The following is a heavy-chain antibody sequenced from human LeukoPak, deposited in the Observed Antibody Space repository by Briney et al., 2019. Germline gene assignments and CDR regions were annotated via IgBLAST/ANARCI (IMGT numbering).Heavy chain of an antibody. V-gene: IGHV3-30-3*01. CDR2: ISYDGSNK. CDR1: GFTFSNYA. CDR3: ARGYYYDSSGYLGAFDI. J-gene: IGHJ3*02. Sequence: GGSLRLSCAASGFTFSNYALHWVRQAPGEGLEWVAVISYDGSNKYYADSVKGRFSISRDNSKNTVYLRMNSLRAEDTAVYYCARGYYYDSSGYLGAFDIWGQGTMVTVSS. D-gene: IGHD3-22*01.